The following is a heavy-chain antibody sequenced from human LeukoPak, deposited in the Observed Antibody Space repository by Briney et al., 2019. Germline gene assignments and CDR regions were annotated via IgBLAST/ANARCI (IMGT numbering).Heavy chain of an antibody. D-gene: IGHD5-24*01. V-gene: IGHV3-53*01. CDR2: IYGGGNI. Sequence: PGGSLRLSCAASGFTFSSNYMNWVRQAPGKGLEWVSVIYGGGNIYYADSAKGRFTISRDNSKNTLYLQMNRLRAEDTAVYYCARGAGYNYPYYFDYWGQGTLVTVSS. CDR3: ARGAGYNYPYYFDY. J-gene: IGHJ4*02. CDR1: GFTFSSNY.